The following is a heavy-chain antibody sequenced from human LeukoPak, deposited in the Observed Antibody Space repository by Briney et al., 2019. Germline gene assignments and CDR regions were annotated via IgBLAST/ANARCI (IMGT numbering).Heavy chain of an antibody. V-gene: IGHV1-18*01. Sequence: ASVKVSCKASGYTFTSYGISWVRQAPGQGLEWMGWISAYNGNTNYAQKLQGRVTMTTDTSTSTAYMELRSLRYDDTSVYYCASLFATGPDYFDYWGQGTLVTVSS. CDR2: ISAYNGNT. CDR3: ASLFATGPDYFDY. J-gene: IGHJ4*02. D-gene: IGHD4-11*01. CDR1: GYTFTSYG.